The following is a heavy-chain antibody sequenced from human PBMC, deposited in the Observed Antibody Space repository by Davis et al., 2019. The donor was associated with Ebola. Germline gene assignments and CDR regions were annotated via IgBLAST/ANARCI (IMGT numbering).Heavy chain of an antibody. V-gene: IGHV1-3*01. D-gene: IGHD2-15*01. Sequence: AASVKVSCKASGYTFTNYAMHLVGQAPGQKVEWMGWINAGNGNTKYSQKFQGRVTITRDTSASTAYMELSSLRSEDTAVYYCARDLGYCSGGTCYSGMDVWGQGTTVTVSS. J-gene: IGHJ6*02. CDR2: INAGNGNT. CDR1: GYTFTNYA. CDR3: ARDLGYCSGGTCYSGMDV.